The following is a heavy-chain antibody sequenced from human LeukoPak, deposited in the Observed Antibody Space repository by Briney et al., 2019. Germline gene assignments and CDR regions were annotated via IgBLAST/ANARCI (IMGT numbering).Heavy chain of an antibody. CDR1: GFTFSSYS. Sequence: GGSLRLSCAASGFTFSSYSMNWVRQAPGRGLEWVSSIRFTGSYIYYADSVKGRFTISRDDAKNLLSLQMISLRAEDTAVYYCAACYDSSGYYDYWGQGTLVTVSS. J-gene: IGHJ4*02. V-gene: IGHV3-21*04. CDR2: IRFTGSYI. D-gene: IGHD3-22*01. CDR3: AACYDSSGYYDY.